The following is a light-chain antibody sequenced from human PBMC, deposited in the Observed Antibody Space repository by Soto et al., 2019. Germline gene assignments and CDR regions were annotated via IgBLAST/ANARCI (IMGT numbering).Light chain of an antibody. CDR2: RAF. V-gene: IGKV3-15*01. CDR1: LSVSSD. CDR3: QQYNNWPLP. Sequence: VLTQTKATLTQSPGERATLSRKASLSVSSDLAWYRQKPGQAPRLLIYRAFTRATGIPARFSGSGFGTDFTLTISSLQSEDFAVYYCQQYNNWPLPFGGGTEVDIK. J-gene: IGKJ4*01.